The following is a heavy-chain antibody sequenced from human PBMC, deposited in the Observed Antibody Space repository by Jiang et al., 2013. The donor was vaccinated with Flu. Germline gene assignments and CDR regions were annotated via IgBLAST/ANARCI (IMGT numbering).Heavy chain of an antibody. CDR1: GGSFSGYY. D-gene: IGHD3-9*01. J-gene: IGHJ6*03. Sequence: LLKPSETLSLTCAVYGGSFSGYYWSWIRQPPGKGLEWIGEINHSGSTNYNPSLKSRVTISVDTSKNQFSLKLSSVTAADTAVYYCARHYFDWSSPPYYYYYMDVWGKGTTVTVSS. CDR3: ARHYFDWSSPPYYYYYMDV. V-gene: IGHV4-34*01. CDR2: INHSGST.